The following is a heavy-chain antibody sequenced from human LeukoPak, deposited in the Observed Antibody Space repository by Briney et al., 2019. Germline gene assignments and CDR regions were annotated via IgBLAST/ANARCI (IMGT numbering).Heavy chain of an antibody. CDR3: AREFVYSSGWAFDY. Sequence: ASVTVSCKASGYTFTGYYMHWVRQAPGQGLEWMGWINPNSGGTNYAQKFQGWVTMTRDTSISTAYMELSRLRSDDTAVYYCAREFVYSSGWAFDYWGQGTLVTVSS. J-gene: IGHJ4*02. CDR1: GYTFTGYY. D-gene: IGHD6-19*01. CDR2: INPNSGGT. V-gene: IGHV1-2*04.